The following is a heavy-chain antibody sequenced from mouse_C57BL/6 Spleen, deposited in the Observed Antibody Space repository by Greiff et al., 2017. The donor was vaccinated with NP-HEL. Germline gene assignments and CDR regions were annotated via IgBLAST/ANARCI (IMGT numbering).Heavy chain of an antibody. J-gene: IGHJ3*01. CDR3: ARGSVYTGTGFAY. D-gene: IGHD1-1*01. V-gene: IGHV1-53*01. Sequence: VQLQQPGPELVKPGASVKLSCKASGYTFTSYWMPWVKQRPGQGLEWIGNINPSNGGTNYNEKFTSKATLPVDKSSSPANMQLSSLTSEGSAVYCCARGSVYTGTGFAYWGQGTLVTVSA. CDR1: GYTFTSYW. CDR2: INPSNGGT.